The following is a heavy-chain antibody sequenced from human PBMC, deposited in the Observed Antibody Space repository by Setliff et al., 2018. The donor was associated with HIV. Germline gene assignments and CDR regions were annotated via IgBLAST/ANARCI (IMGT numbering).Heavy chain of an antibody. V-gene: IGHV1-69*13. CDR3: ARDRTTIFGVVTDNWFDP. CDR2: IIPIFGEV. D-gene: IGHD3-3*01. J-gene: IGHJ5*02. Sequence: GASVKVSCKASGGTFSSYAISWVRQAPGQGLEWMGGIIPIFGEVNYAQKFQGRVTINADESTSTVYMELRSLRSEDTAVYYYARDRTTIFGVVTDNWFDPWGQGTLVTVSS. CDR1: GGTFSSYA.